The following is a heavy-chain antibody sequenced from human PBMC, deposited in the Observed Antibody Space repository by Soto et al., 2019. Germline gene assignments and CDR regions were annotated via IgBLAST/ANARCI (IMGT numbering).Heavy chain of an antibody. D-gene: IGHD2-21*01. CDR3: ARESKAFSIFPMDV. Sequence: ASVKVSCKASGYTFTSYGISWVRQAPGQGLEWMGWISAYNGNTNYAQKLQGRVTMTTDTSTSTAYMELRSLRSDDTAVYYCARESKAFSIFPMDVWGKGTTVTVSS. J-gene: IGHJ6*04. V-gene: IGHV1-18*01. CDR1: GYTFTSYG. CDR2: ISAYNGNT.